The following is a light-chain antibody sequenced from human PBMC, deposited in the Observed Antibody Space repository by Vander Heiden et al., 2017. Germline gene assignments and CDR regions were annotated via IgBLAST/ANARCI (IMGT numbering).Light chain of an antibody. V-gene: IGKV1-9*01. J-gene: IGKJ3*01. CDR3: LHHNSYPACT. CDR2: AAS. CDR1: QGITTY. Sequence: DVQLTQSPSFLSASVGDRVTITCRASQGITTYLAWYQQKPGKAPNLLMYAASTLQSGVPSRFSGTGSGTEFTLTISSLQPEDVATYNCLHHNSYPACTFGHGTKVDIK.